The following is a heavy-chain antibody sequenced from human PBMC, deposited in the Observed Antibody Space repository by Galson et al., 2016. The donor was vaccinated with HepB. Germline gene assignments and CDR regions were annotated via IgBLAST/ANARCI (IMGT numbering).Heavy chain of an antibody. Sequence: SVKVSCKASGFTFTSSAVQWVRQARGQGLEXIGWILVGAGNTNYAQSFQGRVNITRDKAASTAYMELSGLTSEDTAVYYCAAEGGSYYYGLEVWGQGTTVTFSS. CDR2: ILVGAGNT. CDR3: AAEGGSYYYGLEV. CDR1: GFTFTSSA. D-gene: IGHD3-16*01. J-gene: IGHJ6*02. V-gene: IGHV1-58*01.